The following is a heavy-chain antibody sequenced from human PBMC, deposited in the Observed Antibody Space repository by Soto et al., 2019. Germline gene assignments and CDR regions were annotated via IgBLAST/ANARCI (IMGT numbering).Heavy chain of an antibody. CDR2: ISSGSSNI. V-gene: IGHV3-21*01. D-gene: IGHD2-15*01. CDR3: ASATVVAGTFDF. Sequence: EVQLVESGGGLVKPGGSLTLSCAGSGFAFRSYNMNWVRQPPGKGLEWVASISSGSSNIYYADSVKGRFTISRDNAKDALYLQMDSLRAEASAVYYCASATVVAGTFDFWVQGTLLTVSA. CDR1: GFAFRSYN. J-gene: IGHJ4*02.